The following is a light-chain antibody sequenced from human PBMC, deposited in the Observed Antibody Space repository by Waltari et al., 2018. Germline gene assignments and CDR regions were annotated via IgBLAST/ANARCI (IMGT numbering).Light chain of an antibody. CDR2: KAS. V-gene: IGKV1-5*01. J-gene: IGKJ2*03. CDR1: QSISRW. CDR3: LQYSSIPYS. Sequence: DIQMTQSPSSLSAAVGDTVTITCRASQSISRWLDWYQQKPGKAPKFLIYKASSLQSGVPSNVIGSGSGPEFTLTISSPQLYDFATYYCLQYSSIPYSFGQGTKVDIK.